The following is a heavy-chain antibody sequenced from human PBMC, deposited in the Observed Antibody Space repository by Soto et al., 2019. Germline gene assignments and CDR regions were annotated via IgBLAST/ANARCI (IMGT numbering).Heavy chain of an antibody. V-gene: IGHV3-23*01. CDR3: AKAKRGVSGSYLDYYYYGMDV. J-gene: IGHJ6*02. Sequence: GGSLRLSCAASGFTFSSYAMSWVRQAPGKGLEWVSAISGSGGSTYYADSVKGRFTISRDNSKNTLYLQMNSLRAEDTAVYYCAKAKRGVSGSYLDYYYYGMDVWGQGTTVTVSS. CDR1: GFTFSSYA. CDR2: ISGSGGST. D-gene: IGHD1-26*01.